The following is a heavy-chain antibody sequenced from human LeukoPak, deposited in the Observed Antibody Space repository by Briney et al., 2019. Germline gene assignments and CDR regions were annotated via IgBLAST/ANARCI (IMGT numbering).Heavy chain of an antibody. D-gene: IGHD3-10*01. CDR2: IIPIFGTA. J-gene: IGHJ6*03. CDR1: GGTFSSYA. CDR3: ARDLGRYYYASGSYYSYYMDV. Sequence: ASVKVSCKASGGTFSSYAISWVRQAPGQGLEWMGGIIPIFGTANYAQKFQGRVTITADKSTSTAYMELSSLRSEDTAVYYCARDLGRYYYASGSYYSYYMDVWGKGTTVTVSS. V-gene: IGHV1-69*06.